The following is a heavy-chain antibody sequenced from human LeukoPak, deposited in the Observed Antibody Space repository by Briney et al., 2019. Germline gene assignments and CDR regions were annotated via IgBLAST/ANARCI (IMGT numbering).Heavy chain of an antibody. Sequence: GGSLRLSCAASGFTFSNYAMSWVRQAPGKGLEWVSAISGSGGSTYYADSVKGRFTISRDNSKNTLYLQMNSLRAEDTAVYYCAKGGEWLVASAYYYYYMDVWGKGTTVTISS. D-gene: IGHD6-19*01. CDR1: GFTFSNYA. V-gene: IGHV3-23*01. CDR3: AKGGEWLVASAYYYYYMDV. CDR2: ISGSGGST. J-gene: IGHJ6*03.